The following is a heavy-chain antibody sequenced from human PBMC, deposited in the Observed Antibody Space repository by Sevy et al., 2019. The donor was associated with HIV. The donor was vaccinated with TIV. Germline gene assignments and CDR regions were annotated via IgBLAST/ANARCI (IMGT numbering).Heavy chain of an antibody. D-gene: IGHD2-15*01. CDR3: ARDQLPDIVVVVAAIGFDP. CDR1: GFTFSSYS. Sequence: GGSLRLSCAASGFTFSSYSMNWVRQAPGKGLEWVSYISSSSSTIYYADSVKGRFTISRDNAKNSLYLQMNGLRDEDTAVYYCARDQLPDIVVVVAAIGFDPWGQGTLVTVSS. J-gene: IGHJ5*02. V-gene: IGHV3-48*02. CDR2: ISSSSSTI.